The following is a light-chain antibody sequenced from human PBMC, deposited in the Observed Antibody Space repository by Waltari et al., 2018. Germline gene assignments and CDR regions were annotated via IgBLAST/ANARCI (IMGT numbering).Light chain of an antibody. Sequence: DIQMTQSPSSLSASVGDKVTISCHASEGISSWLAWYQQRPGKAPKPLIFAGSSLQSGVPSRFRGSGSGTDYTLTITALQPEDVGIYYCQQYDDLPYSFGQGTTVEIK. CDR1: EGISSW. CDR2: AGS. CDR3: QQYDDLPYS. V-gene: IGKV1D-16*01. J-gene: IGKJ2*03.